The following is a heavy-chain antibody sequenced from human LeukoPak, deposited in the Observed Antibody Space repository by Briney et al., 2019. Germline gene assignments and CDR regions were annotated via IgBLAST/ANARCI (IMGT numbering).Heavy chain of an antibody. J-gene: IGHJ4*02. Sequence: GGSLRLSCAASGFTFSSYAMHWVRQAPGKGLEYVSAISSNGGSTYYANSVKGRFTISRDNSKNTLYLQMGSLRAEDMAVYYCARDFGGWEGAEYWGQGTLVTVSS. CDR1: GFTFSSYA. CDR3: ARDFGGWEGAEY. V-gene: IGHV3-64*01. D-gene: IGHD6-19*01. CDR2: ISSNGGST.